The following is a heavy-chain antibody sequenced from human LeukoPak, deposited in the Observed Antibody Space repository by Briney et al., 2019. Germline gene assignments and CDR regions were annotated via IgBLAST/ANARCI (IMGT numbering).Heavy chain of an antibody. CDR2: INHSGST. CDR3: ARVNHPGAAGPWGSDS. Sequence: PSETLSLTCAVYGGSFSGYYWSWIRQPPGKGLEWIGEINHSGSTNYNPSLKSRVTISVDTSKNQFFLKLSSVTAADTAVYYCARVNHPGAAGPWGSDSWGQGILVTVSS. J-gene: IGHJ4*02. CDR1: GGSFSGYY. V-gene: IGHV4-34*01. D-gene: IGHD6-13*01.